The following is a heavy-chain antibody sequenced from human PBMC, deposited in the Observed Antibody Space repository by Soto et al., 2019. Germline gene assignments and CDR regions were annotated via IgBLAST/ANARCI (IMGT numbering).Heavy chain of an antibody. CDR1: GGSISSYY. CDR3: ARDASPYYYYYGMDV. CDR2: IYYSGST. V-gene: IGHV4-59*01. D-gene: IGHD2-15*01. Sequence: SETLSLTCTVSGGSISSYYWSWIRQPPGKGLEWIGYIYYSGSTNYNPSLKSRVTISVDTSKNQFSLKLSSVTAADTAVYYCARDASPYYYYYGMDVWGKGTTVTVSS. J-gene: IGHJ6*04.